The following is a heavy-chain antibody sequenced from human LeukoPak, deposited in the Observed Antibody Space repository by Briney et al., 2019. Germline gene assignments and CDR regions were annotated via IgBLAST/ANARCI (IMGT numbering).Heavy chain of an antibody. J-gene: IGHJ3*02. Sequence: PGGSLRLSCAASGVTFSSYWMSWVCQAPGKGLEWVANIKQDGSEKYYVDSVKGRFTISRDNAKNSLYLQMNSLRAEDTAVYYCARREWLCDAFDIWGQGTMVTVSS. V-gene: IGHV3-7*04. CDR3: ARREWLCDAFDI. CDR1: GVTFSSYW. D-gene: IGHD5-12*01. CDR2: IKQDGSEK.